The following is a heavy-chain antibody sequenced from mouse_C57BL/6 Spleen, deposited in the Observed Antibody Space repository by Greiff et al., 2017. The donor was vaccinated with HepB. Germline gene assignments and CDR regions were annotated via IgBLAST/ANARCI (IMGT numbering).Heavy chain of an antibody. Sequence: VKLQESGPELVKPGASVKISCKASGYAFSSSWMNWVKQRPGKGLEWIGRIYPGDGDTNYNGKFKGKATLTADKSSSTAYMQLSSLTSEDSAVYYYARTHDYYSSYWYFDVWGTGTTVTVSS. V-gene: IGHV1-82*01. CDR2: IYPGDGDT. D-gene: IGHD2-5*01. CDR3: ARTHDYYSSYWYFDV. CDR1: GYAFSSSW. J-gene: IGHJ1*03.